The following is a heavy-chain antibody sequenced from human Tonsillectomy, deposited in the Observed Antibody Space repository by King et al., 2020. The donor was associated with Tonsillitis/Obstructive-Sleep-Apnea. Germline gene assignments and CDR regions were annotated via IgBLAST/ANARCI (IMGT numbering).Heavy chain of an antibody. Sequence: VQLVESGGGLIQPGGSLRLSCAASGFTVSSNYMSWVRQAPGKGLEWVSVIYSGGSTYYADSVKGRFTISRDNSKNTLYLQMNSLRAEDTAVYYCAASTIFGVVILDYYYYMDVWGKGTTVTVSS. CDR1: GFTVSSNY. D-gene: IGHD3-3*01. J-gene: IGHJ6*03. CDR3: AASTIFGVVILDYYYYMDV. CDR2: IYSGGST. V-gene: IGHV3-53*01.